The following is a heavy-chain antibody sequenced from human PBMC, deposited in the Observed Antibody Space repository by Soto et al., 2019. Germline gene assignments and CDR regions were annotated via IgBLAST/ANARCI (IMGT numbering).Heavy chain of an antibody. CDR2: IYYNGST. J-gene: IGHJ6*02. Sequence: QVQLQESGPGLVEPSQTLSLTCTVSGGSISSGAYYWNWVRQHPGKGLEWIGYIYYNGSTSYNPSLKSRLTISLDTSKNQFFLKLSSVTAADTAVYYCARDTAYYYGMDVWGQGTTVTVSS. V-gene: IGHV4-31*03. CDR1: GGSISSGAYY. D-gene: IGHD2-21*02. CDR3: ARDTAYYYGMDV.